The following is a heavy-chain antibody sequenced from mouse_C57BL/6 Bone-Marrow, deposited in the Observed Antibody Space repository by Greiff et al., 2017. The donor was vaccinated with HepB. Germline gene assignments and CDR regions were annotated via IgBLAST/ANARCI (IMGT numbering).Heavy chain of an antibody. V-gene: IGHV1-15*01. CDR2: IDPETGGT. CDR1: GYTFTDYE. J-gene: IGHJ1*03. D-gene: IGHD1-1*01. CDR3: TPCTTVVRDWYFDV. Sequence: QVQLQQSGAELVRPGASVTLSCKASGYTFTDYEMHWVKQTPVHGLEWIGAIDPETGGTAYNQKFKGKAILTADKSSSTAYMELRSLTSEDSAVYYCTPCTTVVRDWYFDVWGTGTTVTVSS.